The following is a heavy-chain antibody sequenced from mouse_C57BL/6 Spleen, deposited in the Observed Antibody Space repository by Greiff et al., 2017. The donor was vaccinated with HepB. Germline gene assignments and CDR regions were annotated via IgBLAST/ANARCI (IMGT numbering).Heavy chain of an antibody. D-gene: IGHD2-1*01. CDR3: ARHEGNP. CDR1: GFTFSSYG. J-gene: IGHJ4*01. CDR2: ISSGGSYT. V-gene: IGHV5-6*01. Sequence: EVMLVESGGDLVKPGGSLKLSCAASGFTFSSYGMSWVRQTPDKRLEWVATISSGGSYTYYPDSVKGRFTISRDNAKNTLYLQMSSLKSEDTAMYYCARHEGNPWGQGTSVTVSS.